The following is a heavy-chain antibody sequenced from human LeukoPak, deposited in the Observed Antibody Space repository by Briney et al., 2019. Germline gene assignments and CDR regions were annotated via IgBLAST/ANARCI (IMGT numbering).Heavy chain of an antibody. CDR1: GFTVSSNY. V-gene: IGHV3-66*02. CDR2: IYSGGST. Sequence: GGSLRLSCAASGFTVSSNYMSWVRQAPGKGLEWVSAIYSGGSTYYADSVKGRFTISRDNSKNTLYLQMNSLRAEDTAVYYCARDLACSSTSCYPHFDYWGQGTLVTVSS. D-gene: IGHD2-2*01. CDR3: ARDLACSSTSCYPHFDY. J-gene: IGHJ4*02.